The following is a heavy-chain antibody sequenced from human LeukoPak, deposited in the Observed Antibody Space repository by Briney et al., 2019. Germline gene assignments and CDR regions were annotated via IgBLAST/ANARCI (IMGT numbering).Heavy chain of an antibody. CDR3: ARDHSSSQRHGFDY. V-gene: IGHV1-69*05. CDR2: IIPIFGTA. Sequence: SVKVSCKASGGTFSSYAISWVRQAPGQGLEWMGGIIPIFGTANYAQKFQGRVTITTDESTSTAYMELSSLRSEDTTVYYCARDHSSSQRHGFDYWGQGTLVTVSS. CDR1: GGTFSSYA. D-gene: IGHD6-6*01. J-gene: IGHJ4*02.